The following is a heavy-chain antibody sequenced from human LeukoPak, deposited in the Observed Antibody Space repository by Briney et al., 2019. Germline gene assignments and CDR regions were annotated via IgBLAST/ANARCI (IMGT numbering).Heavy chain of an antibody. CDR2: IYYSGST. Sequence: PSETLSLTCTVSGGSISSSSYYWGWIRQPPGKGLEWIGSIYYSGSTYYNPSLKSRVTISVDTSKNQFSLKLSSVTAADTAVYYCARDVRLGYCSGGSCYQYYYDSSGYYRVFDYWGQGTLVTVSS. D-gene: IGHD2-15*01. V-gene: IGHV4-39*07. J-gene: IGHJ4*02. CDR3: ARDVRLGYCSGGSCYQYYYDSSGYYRVFDY. CDR1: GGSISSSSYY.